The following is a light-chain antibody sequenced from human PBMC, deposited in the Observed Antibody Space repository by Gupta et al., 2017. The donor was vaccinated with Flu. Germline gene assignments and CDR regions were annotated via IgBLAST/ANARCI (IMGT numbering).Light chain of an antibody. CDR2: EVS. V-gene: IGLV2-14*01. CDR3: SSYTSSSTLVV. Sequence: GTSSDAGGYNYVSWYQQHPGKAPKLMIYEVSNRPSGVSNRFSGSKSGNTASLTISGLQAEDEADYYCSSYTSSSTLVVFGGGTKMTVL. J-gene: IGLJ2*01. CDR1: SSDAGGYNY.